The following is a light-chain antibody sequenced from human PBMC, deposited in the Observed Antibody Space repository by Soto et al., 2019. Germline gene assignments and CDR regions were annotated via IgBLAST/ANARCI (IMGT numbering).Light chain of an antibody. CDR3: RQYNSWTTVT. V-gene: IGKV3-15*01. CDR2: DES. J-gene: IGKJ1*01. Sequence: IVLTQCAALLSVSPGERATLSCRASQRVXRSFGWYQQKPGQAPRFLISDESTRATGIPARFTGSGSGREFTLILSSRHSAKFARYYCRQYNSWTTVTLGQGTKVDI. CDR1: QRVXRS.